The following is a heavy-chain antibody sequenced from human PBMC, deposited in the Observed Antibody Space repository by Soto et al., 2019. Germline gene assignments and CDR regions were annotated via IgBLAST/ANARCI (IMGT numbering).Heavy chain of an antibody. CDR3: ARDQEAGSFFPYYYGMDV. CDR2: ISSSGSTV. Sequence: GGSLRLSCATSGFTFSSDEMNWVRQAPGKGLEWVSYISSSGSTVYYADSVKGRFTISRDNAKNSLYLQMDSLRAEDTAVYYCARDQEAGSFFPYYYGMDVWGQGTTVTVS. J-gene: IGHJ6*02. CDR1: GFTFSSDE. V-gene: IGHV3-48*03. D-gene: IGHD6-13*01.